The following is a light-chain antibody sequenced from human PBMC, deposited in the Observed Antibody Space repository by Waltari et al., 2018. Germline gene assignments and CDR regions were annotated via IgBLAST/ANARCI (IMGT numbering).Light chain of an antibody. J-gene: IGKJ1*01. Sequence: DIAMTQSPVSLAVSLGERATINCKSGQNLLYSSNNKNYLAWYQQKPGQPPKLLIYWASTRESGVPDRFSGSGSGTDFTLSISNLQAEDVAIYYCQQYYTAPQTFGQGTKVEI. CDR2: WAS. CDR1: QNLLYSSNNKNY. CDR3: QQYYTAPQT. V-gene: IGKV4-1*01.